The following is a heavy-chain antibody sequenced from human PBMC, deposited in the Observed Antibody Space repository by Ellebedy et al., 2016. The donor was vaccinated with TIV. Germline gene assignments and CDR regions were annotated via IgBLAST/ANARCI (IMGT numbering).Heavy chain of an antibody. CDR1: GYSFTSYW. D-gene: IGHD4-17*01. Sequence: GESLKISXKASGYSFTSYWIGWVRQTPGKGLEWIGKIYPDDADPTYSPPFEGQVIISADKSTNTAYLQWNSLRASDSAIYYCASLPNTAAANPWGQGTLITVS. J-gene: IGHJ5*02. CDR2: IYPDDADP. V-gene: IGHV5-51*01. CDR3: ASLPNTAAANP.